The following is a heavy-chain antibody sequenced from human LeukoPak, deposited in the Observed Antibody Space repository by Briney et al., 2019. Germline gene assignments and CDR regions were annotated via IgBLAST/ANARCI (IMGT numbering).Heavy chain of an antibody. V-gene: IGHV1-69*13. CDR1: GYTFTSYG. CDR3: HYGSGSKNYYYYYMDV. J-gene: IGHJ6*03. Sequence: SVKVSCKASGYTFTSYGISWVRQAPGQGLEWMGGIIPIFGTANHAQKFQGRVTITADESTSTAYMELSSLRSEDTAVYYCHYGSGSKNYYYYYMDVWGKGTTVTISS. CDR2: IIPIFGTA. D-gene: IGHD3-10*01.